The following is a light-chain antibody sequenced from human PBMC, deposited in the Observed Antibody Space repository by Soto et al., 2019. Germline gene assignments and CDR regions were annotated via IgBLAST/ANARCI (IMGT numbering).Light chain of an antibody. Sequence: ETVMTQSPATLSVSPGERTTLFCRASQSISTNLAWYQQKPGQAPRLLIYGASTRATGIPARFSGSGSGTEFTLAINSLQSEDFAVYYCQQYNYQGTFGQGTKVDIK. CDR2: GAS. CDR1: QSISTN. J-gene: IGKJ1*01. V-gene: IGKV3-15*01. CDR3: QQYNYQGT.